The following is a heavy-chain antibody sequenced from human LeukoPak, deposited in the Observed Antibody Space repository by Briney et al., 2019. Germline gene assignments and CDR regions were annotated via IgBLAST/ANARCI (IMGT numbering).Heavy chain of an antibody. CDR2: ISGSGGST. V-gene: IGHV3-23*01. CDR3: AKDRGSGIRRFYGMDV. Sequence: GGSLRLSCAASGFTFSSYAMSWVRQAPGKGLEWVSAISGSGGSTYYADSVKGRFTIPRDNSKNTLYLQMNSLRAEDTAVYYCAKDRGSGIRRFYGMDVWGQGTTVTVSS. CDR1: GFTFSSYA. D-gene: IGHD3-10*01. J-gene: IGHJ6*02.